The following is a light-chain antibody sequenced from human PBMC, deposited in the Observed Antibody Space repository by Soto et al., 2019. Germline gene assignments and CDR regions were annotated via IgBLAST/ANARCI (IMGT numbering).Light chain of an antibody. CDR3: SSYTSSSTLV. J-gene: IGLJ1*01. V-gene: IGLV2-14*01. CDR1: SSDVGGYNY. Sequence: QSVLTQPPSTSGSPGQSVTISCTGTSSDVGGYNYVSWYQQHPGKAPKLMIYEVSNRPSGVSNRFSGSKSGNTASLIISGLQAEDEADYYCSSYTSSSTLVFGTGTKVTVL. CDR2: EVS.